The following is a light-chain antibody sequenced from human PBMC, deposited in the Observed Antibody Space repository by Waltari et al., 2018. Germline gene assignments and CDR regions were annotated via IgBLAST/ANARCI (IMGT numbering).Light chain of an antibody. CDR1: NIGTYS. V-gene: IGLV3-21*04. CDR2: YDR. Sequence: SYVVTQPPSVSVAPGETATITCGGDNIGTYSAHWYQQKAGQAPVVVIFYDRDRPSGIPDRFSGSNSGNTATLTISRVEAGDEAMYYCHVWHPHVDPGVFGTGTEVTVL. CDR3: HVWHPHVDPGV. J-gene: IGLJ1*01.